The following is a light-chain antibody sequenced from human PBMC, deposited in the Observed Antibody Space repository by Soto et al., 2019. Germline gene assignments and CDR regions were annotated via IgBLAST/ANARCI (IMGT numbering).Light chain of an antibody. CDR3: SSYTTSSTPVV. Sequence: QSVLTQPASVSGSPGQSITISCTGTSGDIGGYNYVSWYQQHPGKAPKLPISEVTNRPSGVSNRFSGSKSGNTASLTISGLQAEDEADYYCSSYTTSSTPVVFGGGTKLPVL. CDR2: EVT. J-gene: IGLJ2*01. V-gene: IGLV2-14*01. CDR1: SGDIGGYNY.